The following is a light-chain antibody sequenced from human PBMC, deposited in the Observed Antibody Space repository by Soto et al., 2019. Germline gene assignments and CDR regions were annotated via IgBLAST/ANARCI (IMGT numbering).Light chain of an antibody. CDR2: EAT. CDR3: CSYAGGSTLV. J-gene: IGLJ3*02. Sequence: QSALTQPASVSGSPGQSITISCTGTSSDIGTYNLVSWYQQHPGKAPKLIIYEATKRPSGVSNHFSGSKSGNTASLTISGLQTEDEADYYCCSYAGGSTLVFGGGTKLTVL. CDR1: SSDIGTYNL. V-gene: IGLV2-23*01.